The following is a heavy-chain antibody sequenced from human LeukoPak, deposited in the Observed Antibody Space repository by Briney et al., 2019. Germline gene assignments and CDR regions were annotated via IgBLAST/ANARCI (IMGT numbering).Heavy chain of an antibody. Sequence: GGSLRLSCAASGFTFSSYWMSWVRQAPGKGLEWVANIKQDGSEKYYVDSVKGRFAISRDNDKNSLYLQMNSLRAKATDMYFCARDGAARGSGSFGDWGEGTLVTVSS. V-gene: IGHV3-7*01. J-gene: IGHJ4*02. CDR1: GFTFSSYW. CDR2: IKQDGSEK. CDR3: ARDGAARGSGSFGD. D-gene: IGHD3-10*01.